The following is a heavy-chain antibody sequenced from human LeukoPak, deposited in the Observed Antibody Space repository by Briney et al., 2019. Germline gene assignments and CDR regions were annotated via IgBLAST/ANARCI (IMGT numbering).Heavy chain of an antibody. D-gene: IGHD1-26*01. J-gene: IGHJ4*02. CDR3: ASRWDLLLY. CDR2: ISGGNGNTYYA. Sequence: GGSLRLSCAASGFPFSSYAMSWVRQSPGKGLEWVSAISGGNGNTYYAYYADSVRGRFTISRDSSKNTLYLQMNSLRAEDTAVYYCASRWDLLLYWGRGTLVTVSS. CDR1: GFPFSSYA. V-gene: IGHV3-23*01.